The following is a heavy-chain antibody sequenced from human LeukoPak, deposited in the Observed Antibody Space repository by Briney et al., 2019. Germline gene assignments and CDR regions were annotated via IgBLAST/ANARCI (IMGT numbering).Heavy chain of an antibody. V-gene: IGHV3-74*01. CDR2: IHSDGSST. Sequence: GGSLRLSCAASGFTFSSHWMHWVRQAPGKGLVWVSRIHSDGSSTIYADSVKGRFTISRDNAKNTLYLQMNSLRAEDTAVYYCAREWLSSGRGYEYWGQGTLVTVSS. CDR1: GFTFSSHW. CDR3: AREWLSSGRGYEY. J-gene: IGHJ4*02. D-gene: IGHD6-19*01.